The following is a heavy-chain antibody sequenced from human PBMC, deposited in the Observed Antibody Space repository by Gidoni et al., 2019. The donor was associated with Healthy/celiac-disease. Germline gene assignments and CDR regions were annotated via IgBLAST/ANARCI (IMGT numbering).Heavy chain of an antibody. CDR3: ARARGDSSSRWFDP. D-gene: IGHD6-6*01. Sequence: EVQLVESGGGLVQPGGSLRLSCAASGFHFSSYWMSWVRQAPGKGLEWVANIKQDGSEKYYVDSVKGRFTISRDNAKNSLYLQMNSLRAEDTAVYYCARARGDSSSRWFDPWGQGTLVTVSS. CDR2: IKQDGSEK. CDR1: GFHFSSYW. J-gene: IGHJ5*02. V-gene: IGHV3-7*03.